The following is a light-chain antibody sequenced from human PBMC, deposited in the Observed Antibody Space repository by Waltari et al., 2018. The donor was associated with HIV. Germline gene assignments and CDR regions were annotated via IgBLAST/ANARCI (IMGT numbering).Light chain of an antibody. CDR3: NSRDSSGNHL. CDR2: GKN. V-gene: IGLV3-19*01. J-gene: IGLJ2*01. CDR1: SLRSYY. Sequence: SSELTQDPAVSVALGQTVRITCQGDSLRSYYASWYQQKPGQAPVLVIYGKNNRPSGIPDRFSGSSSGNTASLTITGAQAEDEADYYCNSRDSSGNHLIGRGTKLTVL.